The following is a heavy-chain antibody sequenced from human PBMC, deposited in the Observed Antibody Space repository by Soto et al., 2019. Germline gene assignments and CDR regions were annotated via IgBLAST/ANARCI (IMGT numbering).Heavy chain of an antibody. J-gene: IGHJ5*02. CDR2: IIPIFGTA. V-gene: IGHV1-69*01. CDR3: ASANEGGYCSSTSCTNWFDP. D-gene: IGHD2-2*01. Sequence: QVQLVQSGAEVKKPGSSVKVSCKASGGTFSSYAISWVRQAPGQGLEWMGGIIPIFGTANYAQKFQGRVTIPADESTSTAYMGLSSLRSDDTAVYYCASANEGGYCSSTSCTNWFDPWGQGSLVTVSS. CDR1: GGTFSSYA.